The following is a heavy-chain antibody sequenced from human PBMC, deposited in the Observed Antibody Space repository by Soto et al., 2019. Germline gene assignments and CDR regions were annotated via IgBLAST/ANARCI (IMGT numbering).Heavy chain of an antibody. CDR3: TTLTMIEVHDDS. J-gene: IGHJ4*02. D-gene: IGHD3-22*01. Sequence: GGSLRLSCAASGFTFSNAWMNWVRQAPGKGLEWVGRIKSKADGGATDYAAPVKGRFTISRDDSKNTLYLQMNSLKSEDTAVYYCTTLTMIEVHDDSWGQGTLVTVSS. CDR2: IKSKADGGAT. V-gene: IGHV3-15*01. CDR1: GFTFSNAW.